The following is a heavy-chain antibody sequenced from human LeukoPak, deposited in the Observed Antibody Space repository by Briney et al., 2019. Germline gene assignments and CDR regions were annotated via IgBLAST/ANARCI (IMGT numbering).Heavy chain of an antibody. Sequence: SETLSLTCAVSGYSISSGYYWGWIRQPPGKGLEWIGSIYHSGSTYYNPSLKSRVTISVDTSKNQFSLKLSSVTAADTAVYYCARTAVAGTEAVYYWGQGTLVTVSS. CDR2: IYHSGST. D-gene: IGHD6-19*01. J-gene: IGHJ4*02. V-gene: IGHV4-38-2*01. CDR3: ARTAVAGTEAVYY. CDR1: GYSISSGYY.